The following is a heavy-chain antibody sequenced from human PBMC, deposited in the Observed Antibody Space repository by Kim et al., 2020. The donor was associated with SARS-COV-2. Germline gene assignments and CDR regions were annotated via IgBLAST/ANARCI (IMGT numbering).Heavy chain of an antibody. CDR3: ARSGIAVAGTSPLYD. CDR2: IIRDGSNT. J-gene: IGHJ4*02. V-gene: IGHV3-74*01. Sequence: GGSLRLSCAASGFTFSSYWMHWVRQAPGKGLVWVSRIIRDGSNTDYADSVKGRFTISRDNAKNTLYLKMNSLRAEDTAVYYCARSGIAVAGTSPLYDWGQGTLVTVSS. D-gene: IGHD6-19*01. CDR1: GFTFSSYW.